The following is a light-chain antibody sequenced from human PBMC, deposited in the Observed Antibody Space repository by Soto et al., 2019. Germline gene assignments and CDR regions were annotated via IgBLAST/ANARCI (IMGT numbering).Light chain of an antibody. CDR3: QQYENFSPT. V-gene: IGKV1-5*01. CDR2: DAS. J-gene: IGKJ3*01. CDR1: QSIDPW. Sequence: QMTQSPSTLSASVGDRVTITCRASQSIDPWLAWYQQKPGKPPRLLIYDASDLESGVPSRFSGSGSGTEFTLTINGLQTDDIATYYCQQYENFSPTFGPGTKVAIK.